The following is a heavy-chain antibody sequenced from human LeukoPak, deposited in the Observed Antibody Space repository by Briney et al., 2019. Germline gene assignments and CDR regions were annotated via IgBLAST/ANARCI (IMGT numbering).Heavy chain of an antibody. D-gene: IGHD4-17*01. J-gene: IGHJ4*02. CDR1: GYTLTEIS. CDR3: ATEIVGYGDVHYFDS. CDR2: FNPEDAET. V-gene: IGHV1-24*01. Sequence: GASVKVSCKVSGYTLTEISMHWVRQAPGQGLEWMGGFNPEDAETIYARSFQGRLTVTGDTSTDTAYMELSSLRSEDTAMYYCATEIVGYGDVHYFDSWGQGTLVTVSS.